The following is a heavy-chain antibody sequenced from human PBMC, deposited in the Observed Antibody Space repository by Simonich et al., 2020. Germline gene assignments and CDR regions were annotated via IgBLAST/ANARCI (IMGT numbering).Heavy chain of an antibody. V-gene: IGHV3-74*01. CDR3: ARNRLDY. CDR1: GFTFSSYW. Sequence: EVQLVESGGGLVQPGGSLRLSCAASGFTFSSYWMHWVRQAPGKGCGWDTRINNDGSSTRYADSVKGRLTISRGNAKNTLYLQMNSLRAEDTAVYYCARNRLDYWGQGTLVTVSS. J-gene: IGHJ4*02. CDR2: INNDGSST.